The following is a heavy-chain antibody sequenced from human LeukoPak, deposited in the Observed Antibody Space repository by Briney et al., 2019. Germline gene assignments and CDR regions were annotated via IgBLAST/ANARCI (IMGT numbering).Heavy chain of an antibody. D-gene: IGHD4-17*01. CDR2: ISTYNGET. CDR3: ARVVDDFGDFCFDY. Sequence: GASVKVSCKASGYTFTSYGISWVRQVPGQGLEWMGWISTYNGETNYAEKVQGRVTLTTDTSTNTAYMEMRSLRSDDTAIYYCARVVDDFGDFCFDYWGRGTQVTVSS. CDR1: GYTFTSYG. J-gene: IGHJ4*02. V-gene: IGHV1-18*01.